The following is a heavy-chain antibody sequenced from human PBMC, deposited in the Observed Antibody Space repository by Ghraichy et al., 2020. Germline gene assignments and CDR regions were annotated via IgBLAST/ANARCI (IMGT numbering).Heavy chain of an antibody. CDR3: ARDRSPVGKEQWLVPLDY. CDR1: GFTFSSYA. J-gene: IGHJ4*02. Sequence: GGSLRLSCAASGFTFSSYAMHWVRQAPGKGLEWVAVISYDGSNKYYADSVKGRFTISRDNSKNTLYLQMNSLRAEDTAVYYCARDRSPVGKEQWLVPLDYWGQGTLVTVSS. CDR2: ISYDGSNK. D-gene: IGHD6-19*01. V-gene: IGHV3-30*04.